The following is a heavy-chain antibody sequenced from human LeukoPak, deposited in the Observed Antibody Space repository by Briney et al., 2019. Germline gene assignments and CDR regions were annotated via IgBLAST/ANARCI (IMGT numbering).Heavy chain of an antibody. J-gene: IGHJ4*02. CDR3: ASTPYGDYYFDY. V-gene: IGHV3-66*02. CDR1: GFTVSSNY. D-gene: IGHD4-17*01. Sequence: GGSLRLSCAASGFTVSSNYMSWVRQAPGKGLEWVSVIYSGGSTYYADSVKGRFTISRDNSKNTLYLQMNSLRAEDTAVYYCASTPYGDYYFDYWGEGTLVTVSS. CDR2: IYSGGST.